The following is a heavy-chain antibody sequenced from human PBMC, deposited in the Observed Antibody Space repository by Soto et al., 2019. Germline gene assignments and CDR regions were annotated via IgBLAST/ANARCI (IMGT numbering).Heavy chain of an antibody. CDR2: IYWDDDK. CDR1: GFSLSTSGVG. D-gene: IGHD3-3*01. J-gene: IGHJ4*02. V-gene: IGHV2-5*02. CDR3: AHSRPVHITIFGVVIPQFDS. Sequence: QITLKESGPTLVKPTQTLTLTCTFSGFSLSTSGVGVGWIRQPPGKALEWLALIYWDDDKRYSPSLKSRLTITKDTSKNQVVLTMTNMDPVDTATYYCAHSRPVHITIFGVVIPQFDSWGQGTLVTVSS.